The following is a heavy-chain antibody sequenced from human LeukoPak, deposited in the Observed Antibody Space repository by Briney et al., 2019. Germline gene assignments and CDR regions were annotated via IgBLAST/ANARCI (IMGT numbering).Heavy chain of an antibody. V-gene: IGHV3-23*01. CDR3: ALGVRGVTFDY. CDR2: ISGSGGST. J-gene: IGHJ4*02. CDR1: GFTFSSYA. Sequence: QPGASPRLSCAASGFTFSSYAMSWVRQAPGKGLEWVSAISGSGGSTYYADSVKGRFTISRDNSKNTLYLQMNSLRAEDTAVYYCALGVRGVTFDYWGQGTLVTVSS. D-gene: IGHD3-10*01.